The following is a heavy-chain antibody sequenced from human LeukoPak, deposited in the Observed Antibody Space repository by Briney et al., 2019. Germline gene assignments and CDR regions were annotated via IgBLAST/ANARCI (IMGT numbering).Heavy chain of an antibody. CDR1: GVTFSSYS. CDR3: ARGPRRDSSSWYADVFDI. Sequence: GGSLRLSCAASGVTFSSYSMNWVRQAPGKGLEWVSSISSSSSFIYYADSVQGRFTISRDNAKNSLHLQMSSLRAEDTAVYYCARGPRRDSSSWYADVFDIWGQGTMVTVSS. D-gene: IGHD6-13*01. CDR2: ISSSSSFI. V-gene: IGHV3-21*01. J-gene: IGHJ3*02.